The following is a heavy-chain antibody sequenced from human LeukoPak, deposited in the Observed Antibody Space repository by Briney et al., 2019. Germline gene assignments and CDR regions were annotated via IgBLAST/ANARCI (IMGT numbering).Heavy chain of an antibody. CDR2: MYYSGST. CDR1: GGSISSSIYY. J-gene: IGHJ6*03. CDR3: ASVRRGFGESSKYYAYYYMGV. D-gene: IGHD3-10*01. V-gene: IGHV4-39*01. Sequence: SETLSLTCTVSGGSISSSIYYWGWIRQPPGKGLEWIGNMYYSGSTYYHPSLKSRVTISLDTSKNQFSLKLTSVTAADTAVYYCASVRRGFGESSKYYAYYYMGVWGKGTTVTISS.